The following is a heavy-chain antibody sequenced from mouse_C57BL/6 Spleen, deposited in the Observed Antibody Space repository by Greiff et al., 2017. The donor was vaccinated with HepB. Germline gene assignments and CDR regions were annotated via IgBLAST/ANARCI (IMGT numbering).Heavy chain of an antibody. CDR2: FHPYNDDT. V-gene: IGHV1-47*01. J-gene: IGHJ3*01. D-gene: IGHD2-4*01. Sequence: QVQLKESGAELVKPGASVKMSCKASGYTFTTYPIEWMKQNHGKSLEWIGNFHPYNDDTKYNEKFKGKATLTVEKSSSTVYLELSRLTSDDSAVYYCARRNYDDDEGWFAYWGQGTLVTVSA. CDR3: ARRNYDDDEGWFAY. CDR1: GYTFTTYP.